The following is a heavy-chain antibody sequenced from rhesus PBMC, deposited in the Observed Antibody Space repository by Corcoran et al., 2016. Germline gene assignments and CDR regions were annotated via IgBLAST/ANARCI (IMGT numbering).Heavy chain of an antibody. CDR3: VRDDYGRD. J-gene: IGHJ4*01. CDR2: ISTTGKTI. CDR1: GFTLGDYA. Sequence: EAQLVESGGGLVQPGGSLRLSCAASGFTLGDYAMHWVRQGPGKGLEWVSTISTTGKTIDSVACATGRFTVTRATAKNPLSLQMNSLRAEDTAVYYCVRDDYGRDWGQGFLVSVSS. D-gene: IGHD4-29*01. V-gene: IGHV3-7*01.